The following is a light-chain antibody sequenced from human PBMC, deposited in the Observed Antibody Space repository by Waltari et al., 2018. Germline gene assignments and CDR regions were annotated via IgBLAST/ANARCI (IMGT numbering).Light chain of an antibody. CDR1: QAIDTR. Sequence: DIQMTQTQCYEYASVGDRVTNSCRASQAIDTRLAWYQVKPGKAPVLLIYATSRLHIGVPSRFSGSGSGTDFTLTIASLQPEAFATYYCQQASSFLLTFGQGTRLEIK. CDR3: QQASSFLLT. CDR2: ATS. V-gene: IGKV1-12*01. J-gene: IGKJ5*01.